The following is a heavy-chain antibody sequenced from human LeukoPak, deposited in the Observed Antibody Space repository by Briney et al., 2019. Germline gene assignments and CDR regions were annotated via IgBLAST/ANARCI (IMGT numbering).Heavy chain of an antibody. Sequence: GGSLRLSCAASGFTFSSYGMHWVRQAPGKGLEWVAVIWYDGSNKYYADSVKGRFTISRDNSKNTPYLQMNSLRAEDTAVYYCARIRVRYDFCYYGMDVWGQGTTVTVSS. CDR2: IWYDGSNK. D-gene: IGHD3-3*01. CDR1: GFTFSSYG. V-gene: IGHV3-33*01. J-gene: IGHJ6*02. CDR3: ARIRVRYDFCYYGMDV.